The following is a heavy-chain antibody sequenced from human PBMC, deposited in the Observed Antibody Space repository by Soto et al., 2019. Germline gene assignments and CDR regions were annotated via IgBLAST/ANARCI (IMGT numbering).Heavy chain of an antibody. CDR3: ARGRLYGSGSRDFDY. CDR2: INHSGST. Sequence: SETLSLTCAVYGGSFSGYYWSWIRQPPGKGLEWIGEINHSGSTNYNPSLQSRVTISVDTSKNQFSLKLSSVTAADTAVYYCARGRLYGSGSRDFDYWGQGTLVTVSS. V-gene: IGHV4-34*01. CDR1: GGSFSGYY. D-gene: IGHD3-10*01. J-gene: IGHJ4*02.